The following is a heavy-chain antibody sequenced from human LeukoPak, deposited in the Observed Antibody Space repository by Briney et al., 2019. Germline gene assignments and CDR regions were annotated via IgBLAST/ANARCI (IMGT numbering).Heavy chain of an antibody. CDR2: IRSKAYGGTT. J-gene: IGHJ4*02. CDR3: TRDYLNIIVGAPAGGY. D-gene: IGHD1-26*01. CDR1: GFTFGDYA. Sequence: GGSLRLSCTASGFTFGDYAMSWVRQAPGKGLEWVGFIRSKAYGGTTEYAASVKGRFTISRDDSKSIAYLQMNSLKTEDTAVYYCTRDYLNIIVGAPAGGYWGQGTLATVSS. V-gene: IGHV3-49*04.